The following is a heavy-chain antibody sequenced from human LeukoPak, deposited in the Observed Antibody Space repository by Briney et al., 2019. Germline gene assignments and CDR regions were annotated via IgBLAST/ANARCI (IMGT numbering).Heavy chain of an antibody. CDR1: GFTFRSYT. Sequence: GGSLRLSCAASGFTFRSYTMNWVRQAPGKGLEWVSSISGGSNYIYYADSVQGRFTISRDNAKNSLFLEMNSLRAEDTAVYYCARTFYDNSGYLDYWGQGTLVTVSS. V-gene: IGHV3-21*01. D-gene: IGHD3-22*01. CDR3: ARTFYDNSGYLDY. CDR2: ISGGSNYI. J-gene: IGHJ4*02.